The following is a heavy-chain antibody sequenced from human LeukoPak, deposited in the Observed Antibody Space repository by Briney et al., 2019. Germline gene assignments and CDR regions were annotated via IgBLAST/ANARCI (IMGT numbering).Heavy chain of an antibody. CDR1: GFIFEDYA. Sequence: PGGSLRLSCAAAGFIFEDYAMHWVPQAPGKGLEWVSRITRNSDRKDYVTSVRGRFTISRDNAKNSLYLQMNSLRVEDTALYYCAKDRVDGYYGLDVWGQGTTVAVSS. V-gene: IGHV3-9*01. CDR2: ITRNSDRK. J-gene: IGHJ6*02. CDR3: AKDRVDGYYGLDV. D-gene: IGHD3-10*01.